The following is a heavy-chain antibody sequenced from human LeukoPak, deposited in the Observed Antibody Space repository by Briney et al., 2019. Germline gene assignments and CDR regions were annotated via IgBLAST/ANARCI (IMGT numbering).Heavy chain of an antibody. CDR3: AKTTVGYSSGRYPGWPADC. CDR1: GFTFNTYA. J-gene: IGHJ4*02. CDR2: IYGSGGCT. D-gene: IGHD6-19*01. V-gene: IGHV3-23*01. Sequence: GGSLRLSCEASGFTFNTYAIYWVRQAPGKGLEWVSGIYGSGGCTYYADSVKGRFTISRDNSKNTVYLQMNSLTADDTAVYYCAKTTVGYSSGRYPGWPADCWGQGALVTVSS.